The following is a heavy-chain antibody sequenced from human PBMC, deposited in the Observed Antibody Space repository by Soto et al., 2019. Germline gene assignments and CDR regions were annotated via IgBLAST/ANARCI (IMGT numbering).Heavy chain of an antibody. D-gene: IGHD3-22*01. CDR2: MNPNSGNT. CDR3: ESSGYYGAYYYYGMDV. CDR1: GYTFTSYD. V-gene: IGHV1-8*01. Sequence: ASVKVSCKASGYTFTSYDINWVRQATGQGLEWMGWMNPNSGNTGYAQKFQGRVTMTRNTSISTAYMELSSLRSEDTAVYYYESSGYYGAYYYYGMDVWGQGTTVTVSS. J-gene: IGHJ6*02.